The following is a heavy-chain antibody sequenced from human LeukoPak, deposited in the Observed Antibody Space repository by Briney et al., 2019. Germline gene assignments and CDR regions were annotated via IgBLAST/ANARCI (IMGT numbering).Heavy chain of an antibody. J-gene: IGHJ4*02. V-gene: IGHV4-30-4*01. CDR1: GGSISSGDYY. CDR2: IYYSGST. D-gene: IGHD1-1*01. CDR3: ARGKVGTDFDY. Sequence: SETLSLTCTVSGGSISSGDYYWSWIRQPPGKGLEWIGYIYYSGSTYYNPSLKSRVIISVDTSKNQFSLKLSSVTAADTAVYYCARGKVGTDFDYWGQGTLVTVSS.